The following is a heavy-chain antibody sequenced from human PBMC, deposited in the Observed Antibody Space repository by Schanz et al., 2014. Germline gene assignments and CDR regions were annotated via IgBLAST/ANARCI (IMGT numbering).Heavy chain of an antibody. D-gene: IGHD6-13*01. CDR2: ISFDGRNT. CDR1: GFNFRNYG. CDR3: AKEKEEVAADGSFFDY. V-gene: IGHV3-30*02. J-gene: IGHJ4*02. Sequence: VQLLESGGGLVQPGGSLRLSCAASGFNFRNYGMHWVRQAPGKGLEWVGFISFDGRNTGYAHSVKGRFTISRDNSKNTVNLQMNSLRAEDTAVYYCAKEKEEVAADGSFFDYWGQGTLVTVSS.